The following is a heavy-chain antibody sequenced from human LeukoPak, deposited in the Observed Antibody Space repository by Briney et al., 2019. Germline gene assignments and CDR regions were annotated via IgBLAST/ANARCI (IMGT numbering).Heavy chain of an antibody. J-gene: IGHJ3*02. D-gene: IGHD2-15*01. V-gene: IGHV3-53*05. Sequence: GGSLRLSCAASTTVRSNYMTWVRQAPGKGLDWVSVIYSGGDTYYAYSVKGRFTISRDNSQNTLYLQMNGLRVEDTGVYYCATNAVVVAATGVLDIWGQGTMVTVSS. CDR2: IYSGGDT. CDR1: TTVRSNY. CDR3: ATNAVVVAATGVLDI.